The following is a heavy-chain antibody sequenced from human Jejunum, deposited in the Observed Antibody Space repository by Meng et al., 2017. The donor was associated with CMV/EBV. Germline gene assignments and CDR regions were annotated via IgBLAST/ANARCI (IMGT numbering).Heavy chain of an antibody. CDR3: AKDGSGWPWDFEY. CDR2: IKEDGSEK. CDR1: GFIFSSSW. D-gene: IGHD6-19*01. Sequence: SGFIFSSSWMSWVRQAPGKGLEWVANIKEDGSEKYYVDSVKGRFTISRDNSKNTLYLQMNSLRAEDTAVYYCAKDGSGWPWDFEYWGQGTLVTVSS. V-gene: IGHV3-7*03. J-gene: IGHJ4*02.